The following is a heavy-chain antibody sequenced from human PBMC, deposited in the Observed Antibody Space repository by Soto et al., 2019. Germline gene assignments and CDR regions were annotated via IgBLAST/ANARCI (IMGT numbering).Heavy chain of an antibody. V-gene: IGHV4-59*12. J-gene: IGHJ4*02. D-gene: IGHD2-15*01. CDR1: GGSISSYY. CDR2: IYYSGST. Sequence: SETLSLTCTVSGGSISSYYWSWIRQPPGKGLEWIGYIYYSGSTNYNPSRKSRVTISVDTSKNQFSLKLSSVTAADTAVYYCASSYCSGGSCYCDYWGQGTLVTVSS. CDR3: ASSYCSGGSCYCDY.